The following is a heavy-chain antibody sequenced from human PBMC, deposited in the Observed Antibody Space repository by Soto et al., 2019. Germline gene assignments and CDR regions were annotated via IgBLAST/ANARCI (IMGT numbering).Heavy chain of an antibody. V-gene: IGHV3-30*18. Sequence: QVQLVESGGGVVQPGRSLRLSCAASGFTFSSYGMHWVRQAPGKGLEWVAVISYDGSNKYYADSVKGRFTISRDNSKKTLYLQMNSLRAEDTAVYYCAKDRGSSGWCFDYGGQGTLVTVSS. CDR1: GFTFSSYG. J-gene: IGHJ4*02. CDR3: AKDRGSSGWCFDY. CDR2: ISYDGSNK. D-gene: IGHD6-19*01.